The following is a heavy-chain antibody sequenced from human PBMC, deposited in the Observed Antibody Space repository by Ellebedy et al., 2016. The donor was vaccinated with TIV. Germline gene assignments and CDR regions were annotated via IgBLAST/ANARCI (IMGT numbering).Heavy chain of an antibody. D-gene: IGHD2-8*01. CDR3: ARDKYTKEGFDP. Sequence: AASVKVSCKASGYTFSSYGITWVRQAPGQGLEWMGWINPDSGDTNYAQKFQGWVTLTRDTSISIAYMELSRLTSDDTAIYYCARDKYTKEGFDPWGQGTLVTVSS. CDR2: INPDSGDT. J-gene: IGHJ5*02. CDR1: GYTFSSYG. V-gene: IGHV1-2*04.